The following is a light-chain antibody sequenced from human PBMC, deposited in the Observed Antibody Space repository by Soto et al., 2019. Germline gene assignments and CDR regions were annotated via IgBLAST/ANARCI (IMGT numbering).Light chain of an antibody. Sequence: IVMTQSPTTLSVSPGEGATLSCRASQSVSNKLAWYQQKPGQAPRLLIYGASTRATGIPARFTGSGSGTEFILTITSLQSEDSAVYYCQEYNTWPWTFGQGTKVDIK. CDR3: QEYNTWPWT. J-gene: IGKJ1*01. CDR2: GAS. V-gene: IGKV3-15*01. CDR1: QSVSNK.